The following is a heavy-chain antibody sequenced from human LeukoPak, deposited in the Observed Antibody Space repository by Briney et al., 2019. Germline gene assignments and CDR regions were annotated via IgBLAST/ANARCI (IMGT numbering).Heavy chain of an antibody. CDR1: GYTFTSYY. CDR2: INPSGGST. J-gene: IGHJ4*02. V-gene: IGHV1-46*01. D-gene: IGHD3/OR15-3a*01. Sequence: ASVKVSCKASGYTFTSYYMHWVRQAPGQGLEWMGIINPSGGSTSYAQKFQGRVTMTRDMSTSTVYMELSSLRSEDTAVYYCARARADWYFDYWGQGTLVSVSS. CDR3: ARARADWYFDY.